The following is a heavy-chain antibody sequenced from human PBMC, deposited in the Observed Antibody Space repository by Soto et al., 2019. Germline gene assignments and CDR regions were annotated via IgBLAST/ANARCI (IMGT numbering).Heavy chain of an antibody. J-gene: IGHJ6*01. CDR2: IYPGDSDT. CDR1: GYSFTNYW. CDR3: ARHSGYSYGYGYYYYGMDV. V-gene: IGHV5-51*01. D-gene: IGHD5-18*01. Sequence: AGESLKICCRVYGYSFTNYWVRRVRKMPGKGLEWMGIIYPGDSDTRYSPSCQGQVTISADKSISTAYLQWSSLKASDTAMYYCARHSGYSYGYGYYYYGMDVWGQGTTVTVSS.